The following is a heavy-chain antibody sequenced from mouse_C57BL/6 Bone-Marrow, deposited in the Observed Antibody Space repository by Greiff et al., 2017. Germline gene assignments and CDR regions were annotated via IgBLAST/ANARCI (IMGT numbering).Heavy chain of an antibody. CDR3: GRGGGGIYYGNYFDY. CDR2: ILPGSGST. D-gene: IGHD2-1*01. CDR1: GYTFTGYW. V-gene: IGHV1-9*01. J-gene: IGHJ2*01. Sequence: QVQLQQSGAELMKPGASVKLSCKATGYTFTGYWIEWVKQRPGHGLEWIGEILPGSGSTNYNEKFKGKATFTADTSSNTAYMQLSSLTTEDSAIYYGGRGGGGIYYGNYFDYWGQGTTLTVSS.